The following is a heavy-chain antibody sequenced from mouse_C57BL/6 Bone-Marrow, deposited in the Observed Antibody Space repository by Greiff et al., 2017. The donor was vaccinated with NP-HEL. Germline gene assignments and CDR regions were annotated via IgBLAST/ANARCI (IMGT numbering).Heavy chain of an antibody. V-gene: IGHV1-31*01. CDR3: ARTEYDYDGSDFDY. D-gene: IGHD2-4*01. CDR1: GYSFTGYY. J-gene: IGHJ2*01. Sequence: EVQGVESGPELVKPGASVKISCKASGYSFTGYYMHWVKQSHGNILDWIGYIYPYNGVSSYNQKFKGKATLTVDKSSSTADMEVRSLTSEDSAVYYCARTEYDYDGSDFDYWGQGTTLTVSS. CDR2: IYPYNGVS.